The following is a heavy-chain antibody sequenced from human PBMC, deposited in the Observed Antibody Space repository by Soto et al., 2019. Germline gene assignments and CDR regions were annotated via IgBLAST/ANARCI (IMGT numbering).Heavy chain of an antibody. J-gene: IGHJ3*02. V-gene: IGHV1-18*01. CDR2: ISAYNGNT. CDR1: GYTFTSYG. CDR3: ARDPGIVGATDAFDI. Sequence: ASVKVSCKASGYTFTSYGISLVRQAPGQGLEWMGWISAYNGNTNYAQKLQGRVTMTTDTSTSTAYMELRSLRSDDTAVYYCARDPGIVGATDAFDIWGQGTMVTVSS. D-gene: IGHD1-26*01.